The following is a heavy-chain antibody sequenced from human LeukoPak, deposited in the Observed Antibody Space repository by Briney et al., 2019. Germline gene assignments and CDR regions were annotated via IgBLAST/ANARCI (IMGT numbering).Heavy chain of an antibody. J-gene: IGHJ4*02. CDR3: ARAVSGSYPDS. V-gene: IGHV6-1*01. CDR2: TYYRSRWFY. D-gene: IGHD1-26*01. CDR1: GDSVSSNSAA. Sequence: SQTLSLTCAISGDSVSSNSAAWNWIRQPPSTGLEWLGRTYYRSRWFYDYAGSVKSRIAINPDTSQNQFSLKLNSVTSEDTAVYYCARAVSGSYPDSWGQGTLVTVSS.